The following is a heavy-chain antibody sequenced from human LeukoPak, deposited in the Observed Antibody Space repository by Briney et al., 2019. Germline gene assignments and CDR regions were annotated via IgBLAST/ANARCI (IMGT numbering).Heavy chain of an antibody. Sequence: GGSLRLSCAASGFTFSSYWMNWARQAPGKGLEWVSAISISGTKTYYADSVKGRFTISRDNSKNTLYLQMNSLRVEDTAVYYCANEIRPNDYWGQGTLVTVSS. CDR2: ISISGTKT. J-gene: IGHJ4*02. CDR1: GFTFSSYW. V-gene: IGHV3-23*01. CDR3: ANEIRPNDY.